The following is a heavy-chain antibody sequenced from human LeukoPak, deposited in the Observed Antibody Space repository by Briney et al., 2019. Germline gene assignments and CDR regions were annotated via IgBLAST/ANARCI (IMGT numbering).Heavy chain of an antibody. J-gene: IGHJ4*02. Sequence: SETLSLTCTVSGGSIRSSYYYWGWIRQPPGKGLEWIGSIYDSGSTYYNPSLKSRVTISVDKSKNQFSLKLSSVTAADTAVYYCAREWGTSCYLDYWGQGTLVTVSS. V-gene: IGHV4-39*07. CDR3: AREWGTSCYLDY. CDR2: IYDSGST. CDR1: GGSIRSSYYY. D-gene: IGHD2-2*01.